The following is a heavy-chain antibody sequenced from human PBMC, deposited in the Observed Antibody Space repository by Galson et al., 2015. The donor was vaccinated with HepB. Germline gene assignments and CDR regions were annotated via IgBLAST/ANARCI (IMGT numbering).Heavy chain of an antibody. CDR1: GDSVSSNSAA. CDR2: TYYRSKWYN. CDR3: ARDVVTMSGYYYGMDV. V-gene: IGHV6-1*01. D-gene: IGHD3-3*01. J-gene: IGHJ6*02. Sequence: CAISGDSVSSNSAAWNWIRQSPSRGLEWLGRTYYRSKWYNDYAVSVKSRITINPDTSKNQFSLQLSSVTPEDTAVYYCARDVVTMSGYYYGMDVWGQGTTVTVSS.